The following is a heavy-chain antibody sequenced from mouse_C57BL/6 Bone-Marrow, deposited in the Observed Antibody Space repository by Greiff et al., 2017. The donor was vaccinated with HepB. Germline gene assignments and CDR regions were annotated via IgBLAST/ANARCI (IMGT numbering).Heavy chain of an antibody. CDR2: IYPGSGST. Sequence: QVQLQQSGAELVKPGASVKMSCKASGYTFTSYWITWVKQRPGQGLEWIGDIYPGSGSTNYNEKFKSKATLTVDTSSSTAYMQLSSLTSEDSAVYYCARGRVITTVVAHWYFDVWGTGTTVTVSS. CDR3: ARGRVITTVVAHWYFDV. J-gene: IGHJ1*03. CDR1: GYTFTSYW. D-gene: IGHD1-1*01. V-gene: IGHV1-55*01.